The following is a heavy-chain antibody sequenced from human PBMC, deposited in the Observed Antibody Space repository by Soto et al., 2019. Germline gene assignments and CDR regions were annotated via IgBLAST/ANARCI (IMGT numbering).Heavy chain of an antibody. V-gene: IGHV3-73*02. CDR1: GFGFDGAG. CDR2: IRSRNNTYAT. J-gene: IGHJ4*02. Sequence: QLVESGGGLVQPGGSLKLSCAVSGFGFDGAGIHWVRQASGKGLEWVARIRSRNNTYATTYAASVKGRFTISRDDSESTAYLQMNSLKTEDTAVYYCSAGTDFDYWGQGTLVTVSS. D-gene: IGHD6-19*01. CDR3: SAGTDFDY.